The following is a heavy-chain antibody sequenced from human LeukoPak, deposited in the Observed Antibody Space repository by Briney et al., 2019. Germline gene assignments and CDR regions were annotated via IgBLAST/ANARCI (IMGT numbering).Heavy chain of an antibody. V-gene: IGHV3-30*02. Sequence: PGGSLRLSCAASGFTFSSYGMHWVRQAPGKGLEWLAFIRYDGSNKYYADSVKGRFTISRDNSKNTLYLQMNSLRAEDTAVYYCARPFSSSWYFSPLYYYYMDVWGKGTTVTVSS. D-gene: IGHD6-13*01. CDR1: GFTFSSYG. CDR3: ARPFSSSWYFSPLYYYYMDV. J-gene: IGHJ6*03. CDR2: IRYDGSNK.